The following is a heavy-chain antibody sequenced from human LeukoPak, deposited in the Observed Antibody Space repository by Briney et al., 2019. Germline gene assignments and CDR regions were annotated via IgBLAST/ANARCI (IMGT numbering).Heavy chain of an antibody. CDR1: GFTFSAYS. CDR3: ARDQAYSFDY. CDR2: IGSSSSPI. D-gene: IGHD4-11*01. V-gene: IGHV3-48*01. J-gene: IGHJ4*02. Sequence: GGSLRLSCAASGFTFSAYSMNWVRQAPEKGLEWVSYIGSSSSPIYYADSVKGRFTISRDNAKNSLYLQMDSLRAEDTAVYYCARDQAYSFDYWGQGTLATVSS.